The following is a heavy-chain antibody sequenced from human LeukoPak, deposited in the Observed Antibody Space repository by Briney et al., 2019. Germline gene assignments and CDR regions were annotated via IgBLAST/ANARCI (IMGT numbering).Heavy chain of an antibody. V-gene: IGHV3-23*01. D-gene: IGHD2-2*01. CDR3: SKWKAIVLVPAARSPIDY. CDR2: ISGSGVTT. Sequence: GGSLRLSCAASGFTFSSYAMSWVRQAPGKGLEWVSAISGSGVTTYYADSVKGRFTISRDNSKHTLNLQMNSLRAEDTAVYYCSKWKAIVLVPAARSPIDYWGQGTLVTVSS. CDR1: GFTFSSYA. J-gene: IGHJ4*02.